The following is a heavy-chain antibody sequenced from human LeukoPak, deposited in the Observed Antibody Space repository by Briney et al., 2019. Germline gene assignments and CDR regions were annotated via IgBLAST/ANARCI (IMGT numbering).Heavy chain of an antibody. CDR2: IIPIFGIA. V-gene: IGHV1-69*04. CDR1: GGTFSSYA. CDR3: ARDPYSSGRALGMDV. Sequence: SVEVSCKASGGTFSSYAISWVRQAPGLGLEWMGRIIPIFGIANYAQKFQGRVTITADKSTSTAHMELSSLRSEDTAVYYCARDPYSSGRALGMDVWGQGTTVTVSS. J-gene: IGHJ6*02. D-gene: IGHD6-19*01.